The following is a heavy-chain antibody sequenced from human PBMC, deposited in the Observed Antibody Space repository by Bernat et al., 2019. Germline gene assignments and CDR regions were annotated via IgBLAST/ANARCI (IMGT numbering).Heavy chain of an antibody. Sequence: EVQLVESGGGLVKPGGSLRLSCAASGFTFSSYSMNWVRQAPGKGLEWVSSISSSSSYIYYADSVKGRFTISRDNAKNSLYLQMNSLRAEDTAVYYGARDGGWYPATPQFDYWGQGTLVTVSS. V-gene: IGHV3-21*01. J-gene: IGHJ4*02. CDR2: ISSSSSYI. D-gene: IGHD6-19*01. CDR3: ARDGGWYPATPQFDY. CDR1: GFTFSSYS.